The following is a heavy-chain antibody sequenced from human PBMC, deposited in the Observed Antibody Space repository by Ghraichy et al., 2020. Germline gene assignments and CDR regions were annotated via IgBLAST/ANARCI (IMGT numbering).Heavy chain of an antibody. CDR3: ATGRGWGSVDY. Sequence: SETLSLTCTVSGGSISSVGYYWSWIRQHPGKGLEWIGYIYYSGSTNYNPSLKSRVTISVDTSKNQFSLKLSSVTAADTAVYYCATGRGWGSVDYWGQGSLVTVSS. D-gene: IGHD7-27*01. V-gene: IGHV4-61*08. J-gene: IGHJ4*02. CDR2: IYYSGST. CDR1: GGSISSVGYY.